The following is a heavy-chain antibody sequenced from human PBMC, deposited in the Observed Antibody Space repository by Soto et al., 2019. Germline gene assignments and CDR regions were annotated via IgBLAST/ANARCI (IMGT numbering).Heavy chain of an antibody. CDR3: ARTPDLAAEHLGRVYNWFDP. CDR1: GFSLSTSGVG. Sequence: QITLKESGPTLVKPTQTLTLTCTFSGFSLSTSGVGVGWIRKPPGKALEWLALIYWDDDKRYSPSLKSRLTITKDTSKNQVVLTMTNMDPVDTATYYCARTPDLAAEHLGRVYNWFDPWGQGTLVTVSS. J-gene: IGHJ5*02. V-gene: IGHV2-5*02. CDR2: IYWDDDK. D-gene: IGHD6-13*01.